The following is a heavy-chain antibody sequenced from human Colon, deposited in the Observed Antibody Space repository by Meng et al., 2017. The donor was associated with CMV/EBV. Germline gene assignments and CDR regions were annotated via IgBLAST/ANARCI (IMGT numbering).Heavy chain of an antibody. CDR3: ARVERYCRGTTCYGPYYFDS. D-gene: IGHD2-2*01. CDR2: ISDVSRYI. CDR1: GFTFSNYW. J-gene: IGHJ4*02. V-gene: IGHV3-21*01. Sequence: GESLKISCAASGFTFSNYWMTWVRQAPGKGLEWVSSISDVSRYIYYADSVKGRFTISRDNAKNSLYLQMNSLRAEDTAVYYCARVERYCRGTTCYGPYYFDSWGQGTLVTVSS.